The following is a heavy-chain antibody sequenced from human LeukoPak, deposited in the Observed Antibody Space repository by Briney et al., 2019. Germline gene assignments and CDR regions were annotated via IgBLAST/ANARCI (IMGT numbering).Heavy chain of an antibody. Sequence: PGGSLRLSCAASGSTFSSYGMHWVRQAPGKGLEWVAVIWYGGSNKYYADSVKGRFTISRDNSKNTLYLQMNSLRPEDTAVYYCATSRGSQNAFDIWGQGTMVTVSS. CDR1: GSTFSSYG. J-gene: IGHJ3*02. D-gene: IGHD3-16*01. V-gene: IGHV3-33*01. CDR3: ATSRGSQNAFDI. CDR2: IWYGGSNK.